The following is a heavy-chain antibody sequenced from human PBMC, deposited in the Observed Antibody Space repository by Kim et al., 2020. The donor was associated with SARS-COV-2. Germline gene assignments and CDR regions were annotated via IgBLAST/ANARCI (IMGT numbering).Heavy chain of an antibody. CDR3: AREVGPAYCGGDCYSGWFDP. Sequence: SVKVSCKASGGTFSSYAISWVRQAPGQGLEWMGGIIPIFGTANYAQKFQGRVTITADESTSTAYMELSSLRSEDTAVYYCAREVGPAYCGGDCYSGWFDPWGQGTLVTVSS. CDR2: IIPIFGTA. D-gene: IGHD2-21*01. CDR1: GGTFSSYA. J-gene: IGHJ5*02. V-gene: IGHV1-69*13.